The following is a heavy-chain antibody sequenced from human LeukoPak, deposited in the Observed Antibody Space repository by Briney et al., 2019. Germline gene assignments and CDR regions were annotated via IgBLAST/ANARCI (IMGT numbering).Heavy chain of an antibody. CDR1: GYTFTDYY. CDR3: AKATPFYYGGIYDYYLEYFHH. J-gene: IGHJ1*01. D-gene: IGHD3-22*01. CDR2: INPNSGGT. Sequence: ASVKVSCKASGYTFTDYYIHWVRQAPGQGLEWMGWINPNSGGTHYAQKFLGRVTMTRDTSISTVYMELSRLRSDDTAVYYCAKATPFYYGGIYDYYLEYFHHWGQGTLVTVSS. V-gene: IGHV1-2*02.